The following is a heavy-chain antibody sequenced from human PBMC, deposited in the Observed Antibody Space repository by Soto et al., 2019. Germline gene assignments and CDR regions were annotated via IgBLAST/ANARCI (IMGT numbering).Heavy chain of an antibody. V-gene: IGHV4-39*01. CDR1: GGSISSSSYY. CDR2: IYYSGST. CDR3: ARLGADYYYGMDV. Sequence: SETLSLTCTVSGGSISSSSYYWGWIRQPPGKGLEWIGSIYYSGSTYYNPSLKSRVTISVDTSKNQFSLKLSSVTAADTAVYYCARLGADYYYGMDVWGQGTTVTVSS. J-gene: IGHJ6*02.